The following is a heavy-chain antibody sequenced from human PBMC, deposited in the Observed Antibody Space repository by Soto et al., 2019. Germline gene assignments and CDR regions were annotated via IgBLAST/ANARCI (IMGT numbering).Heavy chain of an antibody. Sequence: ETLSLTCVVYGGSFSGYYWSWIRQSPGKGLEWIGGINHRGSTNYNPSLESRVTISVDTSKNQFSLKLPSVTAADTAMYYCARDGFCTSTTCRVGNWFDPWGQGTLVTVSS. CDR1: GGSFSGYY. J-gene: IGHJ5*02. D-gene: IGHD2-2*01. CDR3: ARDGFCTSTTCRVGNWFDP. V-gene: IGHV4-34*01. CDR2: INHRGST.